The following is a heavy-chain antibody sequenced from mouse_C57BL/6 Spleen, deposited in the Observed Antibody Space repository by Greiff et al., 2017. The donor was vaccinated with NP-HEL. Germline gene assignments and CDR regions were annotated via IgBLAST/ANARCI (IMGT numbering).Heavy chain of an antibody. CDR1: GYTFTSYW. V-gene: IGHV1-55*01. CDR3: ARAYGSTHDY. D-gene: IGHD1-1*01. J-gene: IGHJ2*01. CDR2: IYPGSGST. Sequence: VQLQQPGAELVKPGASVKMSCKASGYTFTSYWITWVKQRPGQGLEWIGDIYPGSGSTSYNEKFKSKATLTVDTSSSTAYMQLSSLTSEDTAVYYGARAYGSTHDYWGQGTTLTVSS.